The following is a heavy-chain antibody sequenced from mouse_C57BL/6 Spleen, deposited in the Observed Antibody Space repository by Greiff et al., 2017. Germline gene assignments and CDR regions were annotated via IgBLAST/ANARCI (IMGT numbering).Heavy chain of an antibody. Sequence: EVKLVESGGGLVQPGGSMKLSCVASGFTFSNYWMNWVRQSPEKGLEWVAQIRLKSDNYATHYAESVKGGFTISRDESKSSVYLEMNNLRAEDTGIYYCTAGDYDVDYAMDYWGQGTSVTVSS. V-gene: IGHV6-3*01. CDR2: IRLKSDNYAT. D-gene: IGHD2-4*01. J-gene: IGHJ4*01. CDR1: GFTFSNYW. CDR3: TAGDYDVDYAMDY.